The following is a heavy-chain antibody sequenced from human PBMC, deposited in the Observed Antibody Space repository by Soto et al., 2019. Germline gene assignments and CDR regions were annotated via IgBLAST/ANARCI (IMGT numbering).Heavy chain of an antibody. CDR1: GGSFSGYY. CDR2: INHSGST. CDR3: ARGLPASIKSPLDY. Sequence: QVQLQQWGAGLLKPSETLSLTCAVYGGSFSGYYWSWIRQPPGQGLEWIGEINHSGSTNYNPSLKSRVTISVDTSKNQFSLKLSSVTAADTAVYYCARGLPASIKSPLDYWGQGTLVTVSS. J-gene: IGHJ4*02. V-gene: IGHV4-34*01. D-gene: IGHD3-3*02.